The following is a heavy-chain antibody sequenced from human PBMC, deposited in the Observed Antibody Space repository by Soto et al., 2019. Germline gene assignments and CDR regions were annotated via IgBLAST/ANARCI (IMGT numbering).Heavy chain of an antibody. D-gene: IGHD3-10*01. CDR3: ARGTMLRGPGYYYAMDV. CDR2: IYYSGSS. Sequence: KPSETLSLTCTVSGDSISRNGYFWTWIRQHPGKGLEWIGYIYYSGSSYYNPSLKSRVIISVDTSKNHFSLNLTAVTAADTAVYYCARGTMLRGPGYYYAMDVWGQGTTVTVSS. J-gene: IGHJ6*02. V-gene: IGHV4-31*03. CDR1: GDSISRNGYF.